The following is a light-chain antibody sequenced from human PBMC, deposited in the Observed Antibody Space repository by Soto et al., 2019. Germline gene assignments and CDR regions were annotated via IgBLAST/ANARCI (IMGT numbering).Light chain of an antibody. J-gene: IGLJ2*01. CDR3: SSYTTTKTLV. Sequence: QSALTQPASVSGSPGQSITISCTGSSSDVGGYNYVSWYQQHPDKAPKLMIYKVSNRPSGVSNRFSGSKSGNTASLTISGLQAEDEADYYCSSYTTTKTLVFGGGTKVTVL. CDR2: KVS. CDR1: SSDVGGYNY. V-gene: IGLV2-14*01.